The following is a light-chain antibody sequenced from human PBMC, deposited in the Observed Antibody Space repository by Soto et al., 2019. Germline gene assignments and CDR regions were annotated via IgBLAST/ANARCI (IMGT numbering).Light chain of an antibody. Sequence: EIVMTQSPATLSVSPGERATLSCRASQSISSNLAWYQQQPGQAPRLLIYGASTRATAIPARFSGSGSGTQFTLTITSLQSEDFAVYYCQHYNNWPPWTFGQGTRVEVK. CDR2: GAS. V-gene: IGKV3-15*01. J-gene: IGKJ1*01. CDR3: QHYNNWPPWT. CDR1: QSISSN.